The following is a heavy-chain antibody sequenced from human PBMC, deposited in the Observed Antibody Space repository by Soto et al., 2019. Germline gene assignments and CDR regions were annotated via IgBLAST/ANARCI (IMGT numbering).Heavy chain of an antibody. V-gene: IGHV1-46*01. D-gene: IGHD3-22*01. CDR2: INPSGGST. Sequence: ASVKFSCKASGYTFTSYYMHWVRQAPGQGLEWMGIINPSGGSTSYAQKFQGRVTMTRDTSTSTVYMELSSLRSEDTAVYYCARERRNYDSSGYPNAFDIWGQGTMVTVSS. J-gene: IGHJ3*02. CDR3: ARERRNYDSSGYPNAFDI. CDR1: GYTFTSYY.